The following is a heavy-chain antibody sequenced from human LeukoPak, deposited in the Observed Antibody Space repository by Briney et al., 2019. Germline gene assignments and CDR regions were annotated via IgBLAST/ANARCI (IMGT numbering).Heavy chain of an antibody. CDR1: GYSISSDYY. Sequence: SETLSLIYAVSGYSISSDYYWGWIRQPPGKGLEWIGIIYHSGSTYYNPSLKSRVTISVDTSQNHFSLKLSSVTAADTAVYYCARVRSRSSSLMGGYLDYWGQGTLVTVSS. D-gene: IGHD6-13*01. V-gene: IGHV4-38-2*01. J-gene: IGHJ4*02. CDR2: IYHSGST. CDR3: ARVRSRSSSLMGGYLDY.